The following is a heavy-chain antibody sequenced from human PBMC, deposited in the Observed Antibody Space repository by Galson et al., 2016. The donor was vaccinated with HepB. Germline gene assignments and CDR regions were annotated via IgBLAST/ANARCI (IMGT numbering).Heavy chain of an antibody. D-gene: IGHD3-16*01. CDR2: TAYDGSNK. V-gene: IGHV3-30*18. CDR3: AKAGYHGADAYYYYFDY. J-gene: IGHJ4*02. Sequence: WVRQSPEKGLEWMAVTAYDGSNKYYADSVKGRFTISRDNSKNTLYLQMNSLRPEDTAVYFCAKAGYHGADAYYYYFDYWGQGTLVTVSS.